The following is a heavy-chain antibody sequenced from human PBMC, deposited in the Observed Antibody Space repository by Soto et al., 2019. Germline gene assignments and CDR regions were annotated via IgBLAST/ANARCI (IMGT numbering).Heavy chain of an antibody. CDR3: AKDRGYSSLFYFDY. Sequence: SLRLYCPASGFNFRSYAMSLVRQAPGKGLEWVSAISGSGGSTYYADSVKGRFTISRDNSKNTLYLQMNSLRAEDTAIYYCAKDRGYSSLFYFDYWGQGALVTVSS. V-gene: IGHV3-23*01. CDR1: GFNFRSYA. D-gene: IGHD6-19*01. CDR2: ISGSGGST. J-gene: IGHJ4*02.